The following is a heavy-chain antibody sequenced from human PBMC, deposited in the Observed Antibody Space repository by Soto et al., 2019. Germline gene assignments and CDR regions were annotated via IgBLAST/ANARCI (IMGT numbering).Heavy chain of an antibody. CDR1: GFTFSSYS. CDR2: ISSRSSYI. J-gene: IGHJ4*02. V-gene: IGHV3-21*01. CDR3: ARGWGVRGALLPSPLDY. D-gene: IGHD3-10*01. Sequence: EVQLVESGGGLVKPGGSLSLACAASGFTFSSYSMNWVRQAPGQGLEWVSSISSRSSYIYYADSVKGRFTISRDNAKNSLYRQMNSLRAEDTAVYYCARGWGVRGALLPSPLDYWGQGTLVTVSS.